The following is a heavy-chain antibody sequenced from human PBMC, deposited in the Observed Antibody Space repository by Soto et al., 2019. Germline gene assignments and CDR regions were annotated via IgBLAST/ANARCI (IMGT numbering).Heavy chain of an antibody. D-gene: IGHD2-2*01. CDR2: ISHSGTYI. CDR3: VSPRDYCVSNTNCFIAFDI. Sequence: AQLVESGGSLVKPGDSLRLSCAASGFTFGDYIMNWVRQAPGRGLEWVASISHSGTYIFYADSVKGRFTISRDNAKDSLFLQMNSLRVVDTAIYYCVSPRDYCVSNTNCFIAFDIWGQGTGVTVSS. CDR1: GFTFGDYI. V-gene: IGHV3-21*01. J-gene: IGHJ3*02.